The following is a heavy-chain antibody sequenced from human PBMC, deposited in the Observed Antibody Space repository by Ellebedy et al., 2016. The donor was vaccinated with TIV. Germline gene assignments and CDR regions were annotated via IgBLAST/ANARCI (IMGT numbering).Heavy chain of an antibody. J-gene: IGHJ4*02. CDR1: AYTFTSYY. V-gene: IGHV1-46*01. CDR2: INPSGGST. CDR3: ARVGIAAAVYDPPGV. Sequence: AASVKVSCKASAYTFTSYYMHWVRHAPGQGLEWMGIINPSGGSTSYAQKFQGRVTMTRDTSTSTVYMELSSLRSEDTAVYYCARVGIAAAVYDPPGVWGQGTLVTVSS. D-gene: IGHD6-13*01.